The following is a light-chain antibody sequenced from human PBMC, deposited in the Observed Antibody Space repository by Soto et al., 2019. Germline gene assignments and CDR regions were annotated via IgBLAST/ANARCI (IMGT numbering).Light chain of an antibody. CDR3: QQRHMWPIT. Sequence: IVLTRAADTQCVDLGGRATLTCRASQSVTNYLAWCQQKPGQAPRLLIYDAYNRATGIPPRFSGSGSGTDFTLTISSLEPDDSAVYYCQQRHMWPITFGQGTRLEIK. J-gene: IGKJ5*01. CDR1: QSVTNY. CDR2: DAY. V-gene: IGKV3-11*01.